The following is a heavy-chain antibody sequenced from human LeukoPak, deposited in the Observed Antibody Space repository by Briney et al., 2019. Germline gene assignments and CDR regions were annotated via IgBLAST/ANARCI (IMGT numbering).Heavy chain of an antibody. J-gene: IGHJ4*02. CDR2: INHSGST. Sequence: SEALSLTCAVYGGSFSGYYWSWIRQPPGKGLEWIGEINHSGSTNYNLSLKSRVTISVDTSKNQFSLKLSSVTAADTAVYYCARQIRRWLQLVYFDYWGQGTLVTVSS. V-gene: IGHV4-34*01. CDR1: GGSFSGYY. CDR3: ARQIRRWLQLVYFDY. D-gene: IGHD5-24*01.